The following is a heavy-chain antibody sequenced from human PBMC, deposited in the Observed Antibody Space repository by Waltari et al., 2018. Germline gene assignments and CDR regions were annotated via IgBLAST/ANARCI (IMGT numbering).Heavy chain of an antibody. J-gene: IGHJ3*02. V-gene: IGHV4-38-2*01. CDR1: GYSISSGYY. Sequence: QVQLQESGPGLVKPSETLSLICAVSGYSISSGYYWGWIRQPPGKGLEWIGSIYHSGSTYYNPSLKSRVTISVDTSKNQFSLKLSSVTAADTAVYYCASQLRVDTAPFDIWGQGTMVTVSS. CDR3: ASQLRVDTAPFDI. D-gene: IGHD5-18*01. CDR2: IYHSGST.